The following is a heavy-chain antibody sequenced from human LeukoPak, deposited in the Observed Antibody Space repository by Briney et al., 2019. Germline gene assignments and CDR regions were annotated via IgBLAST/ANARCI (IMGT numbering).Heavy chain of an antibody. CDR2: ISYDGSNK. CDR1: GFTFSSYG. J-gene: IGHJ4*02. V-gene: IGHV3-30*18. D-gene: IGHD1-14*01. CDR3: TEGPLGTPVDD. Sequence: GGSLRLSCAASGFTFSSYGMRWVRQAPGKGLEWVGVISYDGSNKYYADSVKGRFTISRDNSKNTLYLQMNSLRAEDTAVYYCTEGPLGTPVDDCGQGTLVTVSS.